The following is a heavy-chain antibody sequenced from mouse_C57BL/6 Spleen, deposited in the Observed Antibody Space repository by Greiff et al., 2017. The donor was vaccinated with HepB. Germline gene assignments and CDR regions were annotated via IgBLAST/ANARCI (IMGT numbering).Heavy chain of an antibody. CDR2: IHPSDSDT. CDR3: AMGYGSSYEGFYFDY. J-gene: IGHJ2*01. V-gene: IGHV1-74*01. D-gene: IGHD1-1*01. Sequence: VQLQQPGAELVKPGASVKVSCKASGYTFTSYWIHWVKQRPGQGLEWIGRIHPSDSDTNYNQKFKGKATLTVDKASSTAYMQLSSLTSEDSAVYYCAMGYGSSYEGFYFDYWGQGTTLTVSS. CDR1: GYTFTSYW.